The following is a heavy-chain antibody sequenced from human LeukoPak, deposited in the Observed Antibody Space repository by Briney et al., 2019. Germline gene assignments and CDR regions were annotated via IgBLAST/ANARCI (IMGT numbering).Heavy chain of an antibody. CDR3: AREGYMATINY. J-gene: IGHJ4*02. D-gene: IGHD5-24*01. CDR1: GFTLSSYE. CDR2: ISSSGSTI. Sequence: PGGSLRLSCAASGFTLSSYEMNWVRQAPGKGLEWVSYISSSGSTIYYADSVKGRFTISRDNAKNSLYLQMNSLRAEDTAVYYCAREGYMATINYWGQGTLVTVSS. V-gene: IGHV3-48*03.